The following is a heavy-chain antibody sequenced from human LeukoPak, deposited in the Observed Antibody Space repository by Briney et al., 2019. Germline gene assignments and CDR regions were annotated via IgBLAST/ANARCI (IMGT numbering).Heavy chain of an antibody. V-gene: IGHV1-18*01. Sequence: GASVTVSCTASGFTFTIHGFTWVRQAPGQGLEWVGWISAYNGDTHSAERFQGRVTMTTDTSTSTAYMELRSLRSDDTAMYYCARGNYDILTGPRRTDAFDIWGQGTMVTVSS. CDR1: GFTFTIHG. D-gene: IGHD3-9*01. CDR3: ARGNYDILTGPRRTDAFDI. CDR2: ISAYNGDT. J-gene: IGHJ3*02.